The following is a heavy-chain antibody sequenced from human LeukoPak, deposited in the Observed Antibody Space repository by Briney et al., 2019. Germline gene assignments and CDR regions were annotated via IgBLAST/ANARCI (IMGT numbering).Heavy chain of an antibody. J-gene: IGHJ4*02. D-gene: IGHD6-13*01. CDR1: GYTFTGHY. V-gene: IGHV1-2*02. CDR2: INPNSGGT. Sequence: PGASVKVSCKASGYTFTGHYTHWVRQAPGQGLEWMGWINPNSGGTNYAQTFHGRVTMTRDTSISTAYMELNRLKSDDTAVYYCALLAASGTDYWGQGTLVTVSS. CDR3: ALLAASGTDY.